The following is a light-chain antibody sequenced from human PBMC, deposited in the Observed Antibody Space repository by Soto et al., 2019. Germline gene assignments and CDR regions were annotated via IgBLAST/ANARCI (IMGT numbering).Light chain of an antibody. CDR2: DAT. CDR1: TGAVTSGHY. Sequence: QAVVTQEPSLAVSPGGTVTLTCGSSTGAVTSGHYPYWFQQKPGQAPRTLIYDATNKHSLTPARFSGSLLGGKAALTLSGALPEDEAEYFCLLSYDSSRQVFGGRTKLTVL. V-gene: IGLV7-46*01. J-gene: IGLJ3*02. CDR3: LLSYDSSRQV.